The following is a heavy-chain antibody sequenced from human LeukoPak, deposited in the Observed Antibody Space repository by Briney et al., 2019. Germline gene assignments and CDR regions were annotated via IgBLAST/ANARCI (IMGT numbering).Heavy chain of an antibody. CDR1: GFTFSNAW. V-gene: IGHV3-15*01. D-gene: IGHD4-17*01. CDR2: IKSKTDGGTT. CDR3: TTDQATVTTIDY. Sequence: PGGSLRLSCAASGFTFSNAWMSWVRQAPGKGLEWVGRIKSKTDGGTTDYAAHVKGRFTISRDDSKNTLYLQMNSLKTEDTAVYYCTTDQATVTTIDYWGQGTLVTVSS. J-gene: IGHJ4*02.